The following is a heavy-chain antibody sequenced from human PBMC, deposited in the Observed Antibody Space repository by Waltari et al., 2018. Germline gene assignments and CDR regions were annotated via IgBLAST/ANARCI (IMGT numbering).Heavy chain of an antibody. J-gene: IGHJ4*02. D-gene: IGHD3-16*01. V-gene: IGHV3-23*01. CDR3: ARDWGLDS. Sequence: EVHLLESGGDLGQPGGSLRLSCVASGFAFCTYPMAWVRQAPGKGLEWVSAFSGSSGSTSYTDSVKGRFTISRDNSENTLYLQMNSLRAEDTAVYYCARDWGLDSWGQGTLVTVSS. CDR1: GFAFCTYP. CDR2: FSGSSGST.